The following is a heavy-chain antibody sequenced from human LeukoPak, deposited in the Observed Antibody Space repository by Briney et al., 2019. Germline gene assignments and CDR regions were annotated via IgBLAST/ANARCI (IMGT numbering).Heavy chain of an antibody. CDR1: GGSISSGDYY. J-gene: IGHJ4*02. V-gene: IGHV4-30-4*01. CDR3: AREIYYGSGSYFDY. D-gene: IGHD3-10*01. CDR2: IYYSGST. Sequence: PSETLSLTCTVSGGSISSGDYYWSWIRQPPGKGLEWIGYIYYSGSTYYNPSLKSRVTISVDTSKNQFSLKLSSVTAADTAVYYCAREIYYGSGSYFDYWGQGTLVTVSS.